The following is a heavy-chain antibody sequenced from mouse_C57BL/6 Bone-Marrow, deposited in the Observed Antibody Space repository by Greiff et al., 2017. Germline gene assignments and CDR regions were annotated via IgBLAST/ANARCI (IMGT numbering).Heavy chain of an antibody. J-gene: IGHJ3*01. V-gene: IGHV1-54*01. D-gene: IGHD4-1*01. CDR1: GYAFTNYL. Sequence: VQLVESGAELVRPGTSVKVSCKASGYAFTNYLIEWVKQRPGQGLEWIGVINPGSGGTNYNEKFKGKATLTADKSSSTAYMQLSSLPSAASAVYFCARSKNWDSWFAYWGQGTLVTVSA. CDR2: INPGSGGT. CDR3: ARSKNWDSWFAY.